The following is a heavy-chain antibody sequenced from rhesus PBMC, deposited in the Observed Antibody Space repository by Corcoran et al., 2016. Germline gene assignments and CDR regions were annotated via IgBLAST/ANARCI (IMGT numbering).Heavy chain of an antibody. J-gene: IGHJ4*01. Sequence: QVTLKESGPALVKPTQTLTLTCTFSGFSLSTRGMGVGWIRQPSRKTLEWLAHIYWDDDKRYSTSLKSRLTISKDTSKNQVVLTMTNMDPMDTATYYCARSRNYNFWSGYYFDYWGQGVLVTVSS. D-gene: IGHD3-3*01. CDR2: IYWDDDK. V-gene: IGHV2-174*02. CDR1: GFSLSTRGMG. CDR3: ARSRNYNFWSGYYFDY.